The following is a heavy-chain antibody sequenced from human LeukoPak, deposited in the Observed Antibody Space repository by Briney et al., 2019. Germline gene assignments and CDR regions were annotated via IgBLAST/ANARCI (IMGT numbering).Heavy chain of an antibody. D-gene: IGHD2-2*01. V-gene: IGHV1-46*01. J-gene: IGHJ4*02. CDR1: GYTFTSYY. CDR3: ARARYCSSTSCSHFDY. Sequence: ASVKVSCKASGYTFTSYYMHWVRQAPGQGLEWMGIINPSGGSISYAQKFQGRVTMTRDMSTSTVYMELSSLRSEDTAVYYCARARYCSSTSCSHFDYWGQGTLVTVSS. CDR2: INPSGGSI.